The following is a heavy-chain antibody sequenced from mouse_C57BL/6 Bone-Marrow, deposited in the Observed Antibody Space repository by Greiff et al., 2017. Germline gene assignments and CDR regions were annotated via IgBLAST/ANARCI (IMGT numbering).Heavy chain of an antibody. J-gene: IGHJ3*01. Sequence: QVQLQQSGAELVKPGASVKLSCKASGYTFTSYWMHWVKQRPGRGLEWIGRIDPNSGGTKYNEKFKSKATLTVDKPSSTAFMLLSSLTSEDSAVYYCAIVRGDYDAWFAYWGQGTLVTVSA. D-gene: IGHD2-4*01. CDR1: GYTFTSYW. CDR3: AIVRGDYDAWFAY. V-gene: IGHV1-72*01. CDR2: IDPNSGGT.